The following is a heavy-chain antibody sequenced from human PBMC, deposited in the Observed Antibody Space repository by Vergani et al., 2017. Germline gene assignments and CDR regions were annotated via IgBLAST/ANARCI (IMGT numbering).Heavy chain of an antibody. CDR2: INHSGST. CDR3: ARRFYDSSGYYYDY. D-gene: IGHD3-22*01. J-gene: IGHJ4*02. V-gene: IGHV4-34*01. CDR1: GGSFSGYY. Sequence: QVQLQESGPGLVKPSETLSLTCAVYGGSFSGYYWSWIRQPPGKGLEWIGEINHSGSTNYNPSLKSRVTISVDTSKNQFSLKLSSVTAADTAVYYCARRFYDSSGYYYDYWGQGTLVTVSS.